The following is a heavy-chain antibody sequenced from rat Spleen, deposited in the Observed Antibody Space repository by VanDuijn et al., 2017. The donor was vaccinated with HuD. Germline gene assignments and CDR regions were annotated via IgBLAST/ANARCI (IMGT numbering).Heavy chain of an antibody. D-gene: IGHD1-1*01. CDR3: ARDPSTTVALDY. V-gene: IGHV5-25*01. CDR1: GFTFSSFA. Sequence: EVQLVESGGGLVQPGRSLKLSCAASGFTFSSFAMAWVRQAPKKGLEWVATITSGGSNTYYPDSVKGRFTISRDNAKSTLYLQMDSLRSVDTATYYCARDPSTTVALDYWGQGVRVTVSS. J-gene: IGHJ2*01. CDR2: ITSGGSNT.